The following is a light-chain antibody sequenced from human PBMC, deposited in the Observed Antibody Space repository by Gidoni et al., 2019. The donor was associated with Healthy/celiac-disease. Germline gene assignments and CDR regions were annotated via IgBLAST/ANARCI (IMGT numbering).Light chain of an antibody. V-gene: IGKV3-11*01. Sequence: IVLTQSPATLSLSPGERATLSCRASQSVSSYLAWYQQKPGQAPRLLTYDASNRATGIPARFSGSGSGTDFTLTISSLEPEDFAVYYCQQRSNWTPVTFGQGTKLEIK. CDR2: DAS. CDR3: QQRSNWTPVT. CDR1: QSVSSY. J-gene: IGKJ2*01.